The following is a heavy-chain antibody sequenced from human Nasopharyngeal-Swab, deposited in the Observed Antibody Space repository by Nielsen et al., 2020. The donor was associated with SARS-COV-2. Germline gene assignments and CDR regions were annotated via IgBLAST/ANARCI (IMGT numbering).Heavy chain of an antibody. CDR2: INSDGSST. CDR1: GFTFSSYW. CDR3: ARYFPRPLDFWNHLSVSHLLYYYGMDV. D-gene: IGHD3-3*01. J-gene: IGHJ6*02. Sequence: GGSLRLSCAASGFTFSSYWMHWVRQAPGKGLVWVSRINSDGSSTSYADSVKGRFTISRDNAKSTLYLQMNSLRAEDTAVYYCARYFPRPLDFWNHLSVSHLLYYYGMDVWGQGTTVTVSS. V-gene: IGHV3-74*01.